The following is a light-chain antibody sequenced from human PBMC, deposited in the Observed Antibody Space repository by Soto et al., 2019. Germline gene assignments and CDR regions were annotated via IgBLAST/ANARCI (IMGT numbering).Light chain of an antibody. V-gene: IGLV1-40*01. Sequence: QSVLTQPPSVSGAPGQSVTISCNGSSSNIGSHYDVHWYQQLPGAAPRLLIYGNFKRPSGVPDRFSGSKSDTSASLAITGLQAEDEADYYCQSYDSSLSGYVFGTGTKVTVL. CDR2: GNF. CDR1: SSNIGSHYD. J-gene: IGLJ1*01. CDR3: QSYDSSLSGYV.